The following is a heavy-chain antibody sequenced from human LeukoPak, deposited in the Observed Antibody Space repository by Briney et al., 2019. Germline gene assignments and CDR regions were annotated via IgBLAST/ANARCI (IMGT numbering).Heavy chain of an antibody. V-gene: IGHV1-18*04. CDR2: ISAYNGNT. CDR3: ARGITMVRGVKSVARFDP. Sequence: ASVKVSCTASGYTFTSYGISWVRQAPGQGLKWMGWISAYNGNTNYAQKLQGRVTMTTDTSTSTAYMELRSLRSDDTAVYYCARGITMVRGVKSVARFDPWGQGTLVTVSS. J-gene: IGHJ5*02. D-gene: IGHD3-10*01. CDR1: GYTFTSYG.